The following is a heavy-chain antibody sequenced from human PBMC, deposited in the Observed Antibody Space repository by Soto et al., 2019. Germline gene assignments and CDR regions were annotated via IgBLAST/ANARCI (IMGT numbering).Heavy chain of an antibody. CDR1: GYYIRSSNW. CDR2: IYYSGTT. V-gene: IGHV4-28*01. D-gene: IGHD1-26*01. Sequence: QVQLQESGPGLVKPSDTLSLTCAVSGYYIRSSNWWGWIRQPPGKGLEWIGYIYYSGTTYYNPSLKNRVTMSVDTSKNQFSLKLTSVTAVDTAVDYCARREIQGPIDYWGQGTLVTVSS. CDR3: ARREIQGPIDY. J-gene: IGHJ4*02.